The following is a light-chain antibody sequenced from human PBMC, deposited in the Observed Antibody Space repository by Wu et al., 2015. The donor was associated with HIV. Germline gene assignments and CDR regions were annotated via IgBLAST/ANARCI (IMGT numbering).Light chain of an antibody. CDR3: QQYGSSPIT. V-gene: IGKV3-20*01. J-gene: IGKJ5*01. Sequence: ENVLMQSPGTLSVSPGERVTLFCNATQSVGSLGSNWLAWYQHKPGQSPRLLIYEAYKKAAGVSDRFSGAGSGTDFSLTITRLQTDDFAFYFCQQYGSSPITFALGHGW. CDR2: EAY. CDR1: QSVGSLGSN.